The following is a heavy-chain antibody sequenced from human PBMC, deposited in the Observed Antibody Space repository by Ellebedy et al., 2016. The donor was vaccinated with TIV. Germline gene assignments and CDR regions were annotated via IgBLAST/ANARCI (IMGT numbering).Heavy chain of an antibody. V-gene: IGHV4-59*01. CDR1: GGSISTYF. CDR3: SRDKEHTHGRTFGS. Sequence: MPAGSLRLSCTVSGGSISTYFWSWIRQLLGKGLEWIGFIHNNEGTNYNPSLKSRVTISVDKSKNQFSLTLSAVTAADAAAHYCSRDKEHTHGRTFGSWGQGTLVTVSS. J-gene: IGHJ4*02. D-gene: IGHD1/OR15-1a*01. CDR2: IHNNEGT.